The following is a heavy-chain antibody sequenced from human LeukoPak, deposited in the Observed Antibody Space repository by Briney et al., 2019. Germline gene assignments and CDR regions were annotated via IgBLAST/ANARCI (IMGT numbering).Heavy chain of an antibody. D-gene: IGHD6-19*01. CDR3: ATISVAAVASDY. Sequence: ASVKVSCKASGYTFTGYHMHWVRQAPGQGLEWMGWINPNSGGTNYAQKFQGRVTMTRDTSISTAYMELSSLRSDDTAVYYCATISVAAVASDYWGQGTLVTVSS. J-gene: IGHJ4*02. CDR2: INPNSGGT. CDR1: GYTFTGYH. V-gene: IGHV1-2*02.